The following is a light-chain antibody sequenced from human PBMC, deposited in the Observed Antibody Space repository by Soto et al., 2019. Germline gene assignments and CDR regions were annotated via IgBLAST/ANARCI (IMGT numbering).Light chain of an antibody. CDR2: GAS. V-gene: IGKV3-20*01. CDR1: QNVISNF. CDR3: QQYGSLRT. Sequence: FAQSPGTLSLSAGERATFFGRASQNVISNFLAWYQQKPGQAPRLLISGASSRATGIPDRFSGSGSGTDFTLTISRVEPDDFAMYYCQQYGSLRTFGQGTKVDIK. J-gene: IGKJ1*01.